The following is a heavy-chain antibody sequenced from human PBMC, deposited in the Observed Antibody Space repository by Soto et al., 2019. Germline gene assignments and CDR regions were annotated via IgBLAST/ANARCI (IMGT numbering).Heavy chain of an antibody. J-gene: IGHJ4*02. CDR3: ANAAHMTTSLHLDY. CDR1: GFTFSGYA. D-gene: IGHD4-4*01. CDR2: IGSSGSNT. Sequence: GGSLRLSCAVSGFTFSGYAMTWVRQAPGKGLEWVSTIGSSGSNTYYADSVKGRFTISRDNSKNTLYLQMNSLRAEDTAVYFCANAAHMTTSLHLDYWGQGIQVTVSS. V-gene: IGHV3-23*01.